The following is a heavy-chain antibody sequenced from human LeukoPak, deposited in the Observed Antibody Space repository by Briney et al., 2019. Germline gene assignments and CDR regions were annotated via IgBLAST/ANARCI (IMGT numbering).Heavy chain of an antibody. Sequence: GGSLRLSCAASGFTFDDYAMHWVRQAPGKGLEWVSGISWNSGSIGYAVSVKGRFTITRDNTRNSLFLQMYNLRVEDTAVYFCAREDGYCSGGDCYSYFDSWGQGTLVTVSS. D-gene: IGHD2-15*01. J-gene: IGHJ4*02. V-gene: IGHV3-9*01. CDR1: GFTFDDYA. CDR3: AREDGYCSGGDCYSYFDS. CDR2: ISWNSGSI.